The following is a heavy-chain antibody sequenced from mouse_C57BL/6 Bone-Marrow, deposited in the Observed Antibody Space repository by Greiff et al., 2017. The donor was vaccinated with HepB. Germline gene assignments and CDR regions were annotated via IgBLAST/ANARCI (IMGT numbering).Heavy chain of an antibody. CDR1: GFTFSSYA. CDR3: TRDRLRRGGAWFAY. J-gene: IGHJ3*01. Sequence: EVQVVESGEGLVKPGGSLKLSCAASGFTFSSYAMSWVRQTPEKRLEWVAYISSGGDYIYYADTVKGRFTISRDNARNTLYLQMSSLKSEDTAMYYCTRDRLRRGGAWFAYWGQGTLVTVSA. V-gene: IGHV5-9-1*02. D-gene: IGHD2-2*01. CDR2: ISSGGDYI.